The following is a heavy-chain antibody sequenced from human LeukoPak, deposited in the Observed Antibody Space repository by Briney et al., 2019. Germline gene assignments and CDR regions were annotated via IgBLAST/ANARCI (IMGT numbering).Heavy chain of an antibody. D-gene: IGHD1-1*01. V-gene: IGHV3-20*04. CDR2: INWNGGST. Sequence: GGSLRLSCAASGFTFDDYGMSWVRQAPGKGLEWVSGINWNGGSTGYADSVKGRFTISRDNSKYTLSLQMNSLRTEDTAVYYCAKVDNWKYGHHDFWGQGTLVTVSS. CDR3: AKVDNWKYGHHDF. J-gene: IGHJ4*02. CDR1: GFTFDDYG.